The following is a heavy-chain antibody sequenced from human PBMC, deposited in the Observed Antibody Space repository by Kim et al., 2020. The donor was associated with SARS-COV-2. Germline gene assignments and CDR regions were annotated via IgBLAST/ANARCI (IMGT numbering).Heavy chain of an antibody. CDR3: ANGGSSSSWAHLY. D-gene: IGHD2-2*01. J-gene: IGHJ4*02. Sequence: YVDCVKGRFTISRDNSGNTLYLQMNSLGSEDTAVYYCANGGSSSSWAHLYWGQGTLVTVSS. V-gene: IGHV3-33*06.